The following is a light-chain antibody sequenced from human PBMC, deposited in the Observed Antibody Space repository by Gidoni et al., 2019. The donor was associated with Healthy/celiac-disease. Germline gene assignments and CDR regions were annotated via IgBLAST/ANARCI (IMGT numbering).Light chain of an antibody. V-gene: IGKV1-39*01. CDR1: QSISSY. CDR3: QQSYSTPRWT. Sequence: DIQMTQSPSSLSASVGDRVTITCPASQSISSYLNWYQQKPGKAPKLLIYAASSLQSGVPSRFSGSGSGTDFNLTISSLQPEDFATYYCQQSYSTPRWTFGQGTKVEIK. CDR2: AAS. J-gene: IGKJ1*01.